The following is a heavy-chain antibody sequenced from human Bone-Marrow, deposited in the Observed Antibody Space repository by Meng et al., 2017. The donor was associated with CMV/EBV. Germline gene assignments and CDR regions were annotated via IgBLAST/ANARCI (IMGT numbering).Heavy chain of an antibody. V-gene: IGHV3-20*04. J-gene: IGHJ6*02. CDR2: INWNGAST. CDR1: GFAFDEYG. CDR3: AREVSSSSFWSPLYGMDV. Sequence: GGSLRLSCAASGFAFDEYGMSWVRQGPGKGLEWVAGINWNGASTGDADSVKGRFTISRDNAKNSLYLQMNSLRAEDTAVYYCAREVSSSSFWSPLYGMDVWGQGTTVTVSS. D-gene: IGHD6-6*01.